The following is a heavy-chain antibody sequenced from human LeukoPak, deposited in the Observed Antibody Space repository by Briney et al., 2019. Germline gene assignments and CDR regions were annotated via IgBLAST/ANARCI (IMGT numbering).Heavy chain of an antibody. CDR2: IHYSGST. V-gene: IGHV4-59*08. D-gene: IGHD5-12*01. Sequence: SETLSLTCTVSGGSISSYYWSWIRQPPGKGLEWIGYIHYSGSTNYNPSLKSRVTISVDTSKNQFSLKLSSVTAADTAVYYCARVGYGGYFDYWGQGTLVTVSS. J-gene: IGHJ4*02. CDR3: ARVGYGGYFDY. CDR1: GGSISSYY.